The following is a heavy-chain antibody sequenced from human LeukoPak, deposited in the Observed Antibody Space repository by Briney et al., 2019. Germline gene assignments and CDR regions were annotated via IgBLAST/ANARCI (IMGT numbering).Heavy chain of an antibody. D-gene: IGHD6-13*01. CDR1: GYTFTSYG. J-gene: IGHJ4*02. CDR2: ISAYNGNT. CDR3: ASPRVPYSSSSQLDY. V-gene: IGHV1-18*01. Sequence: VASVNVSCKASGYTFTSYGISWVRQAPGQGLEWMGWISAYNGNTNYAQKLQGRVTMITDTSTSTAYMELRSLRSDDTAVYYCASPRVPYSSSSQLDYWGQGTLVTVSS.